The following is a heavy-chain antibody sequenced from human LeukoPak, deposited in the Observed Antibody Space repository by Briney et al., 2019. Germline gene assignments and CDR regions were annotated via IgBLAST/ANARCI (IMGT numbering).Heavy chain of an antibody. CDR2: IKQDGSEK. V-gene: IGHV3-7*01. J-gene: IGHJ6*02. CDR3: ARDLSQTKWLQFQEGYGMDV. CDR1: GFTFSSYW. Sequence: GGSLRLSCAASGFTFSSYWMSWVRQAPGKGLEWVANIKQDGSEKYYVDSVKGRFTISRDNAKNSLYLQMNSLRAEDTAVYYCARDLSQTKWLQFQEGYGMDVWGQGTTVTVSS. D-gene: IGHD5-12*01.